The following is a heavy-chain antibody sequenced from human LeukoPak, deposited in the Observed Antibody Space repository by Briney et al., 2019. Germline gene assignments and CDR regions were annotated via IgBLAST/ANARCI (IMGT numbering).Heavy chain of an antibody. Sequence: GRSLRLSCAASGFTFSSYGMHWVRQAPGKGLEWVAVIWYDGSNKYYADSVKGRFTISRDNSKNTLYLQMNSLRAEDTAVYYCARILLWFGESPYYYGMDVWGQGTTVTVSS. J-gene: IGHJ6*02. D-gene: IGHD3-10*01. CDR1: GFTFSSYG. V-gene: IGHV3-33*01. CDR3: ARILLWFGESPYYYGMDV. CDR2: IWYDGSNK.